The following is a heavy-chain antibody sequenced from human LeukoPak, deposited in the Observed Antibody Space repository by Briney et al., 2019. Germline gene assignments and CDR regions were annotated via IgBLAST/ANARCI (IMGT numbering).Heavy chain of an antibody. CDR3: ARDGDPDHFWSGRDAFDI. CDR2: INPSGGST. V-gene: IGHV1-46*01. Sequence: ASVKVSCKASGGTFSSYAISWVRQAPGQGLEWMGIINPSGGSTSYAQKFQGRVTMTRDTSTSTVYMELSSLRSEDTAVYYCARDGDPDHFWSGRDAFDIWGQGTMVTVSS. CDR1: GGTFSSYA. J-gene: IGHJ3*02. D-gene: IGHD3-3*02.